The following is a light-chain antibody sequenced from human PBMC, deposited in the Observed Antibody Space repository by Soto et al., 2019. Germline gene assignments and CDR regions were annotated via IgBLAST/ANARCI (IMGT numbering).Light chain of an antibody. J-gene: IGLJ1*01. CDR3: SSYTTSNTRQIA. V-gene: IGLV2-14*03. CDR2: DVS. Sequence: SALTQPASVSGSPGQSITISCTGTSSDVGGYNYVSWHQHHPGKAPKLMIFDVSNRPSGVSNRFSGSKSGNTASLTISGLQPEDEADYYCSSYTTSNTRQIAFGTGTKVTVL. CDR1: SSDVGGYNY.